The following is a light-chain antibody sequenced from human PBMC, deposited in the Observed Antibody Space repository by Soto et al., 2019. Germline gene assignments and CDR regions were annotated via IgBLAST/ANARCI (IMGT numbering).Light chain of an antibody. V-gene: IGKV3-15*01. CDR2: DTS. J-gene: IGKJ5*01. CDR3: QHYKNWPPIT. Sequence: EIVMPQSPDTLSVSPGERDTLSCRASQSVSVNLAWYQQKPGQPPRLLIYDTSTRATGIPARFSGSGSGTEFTLTISALQSEDFAVYYCQHYKNWPPITVGQGTRLEIK. CDR1: QSVSVN.